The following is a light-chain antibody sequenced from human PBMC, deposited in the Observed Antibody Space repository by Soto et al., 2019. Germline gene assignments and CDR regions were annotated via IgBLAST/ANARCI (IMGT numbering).Light chain of an antibody. J-gene: IGLJ1*01. V-gene: IGLV2-8*01. CDR3: SSYAGINNLGV. CDR1: SSDVGGYKY. CDR2: KVN. Sequence: QSVLTQPPSASGSPGQSVTISCTGTSSDVGGYKYVSWYQQHPGKAPKLMIFKVNKRPSGVPDRFSGSKSGNTASLTVSGLQAEDEADYYCSSYAGINNLGVFGTGTKLTVL.